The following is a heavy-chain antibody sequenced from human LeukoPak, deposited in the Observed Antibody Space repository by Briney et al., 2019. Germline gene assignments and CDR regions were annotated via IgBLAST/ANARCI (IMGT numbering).Heavy chain of an antibody. Sequence: PSETLSLTCSVSGASISSGEYYWSWIRQPAGKGLEWIGRIYTSGDRTNLNSSLKSRVIISLDASENQFSLQLNSATAADTAVYFCAREVRSSSRGFDSWGQGTRVIVSS. J-gene: IGHJ5*01. CDR2: IYTSGDRT. CDR3: AREVRSSSRGFDS. D-gene: IGHD2-15*01. V-gene: IGHV4-61*02. CDR1: GASISSGEYY.